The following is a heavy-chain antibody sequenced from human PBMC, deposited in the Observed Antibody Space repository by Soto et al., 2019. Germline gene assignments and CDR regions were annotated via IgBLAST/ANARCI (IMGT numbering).Heavy chain of an antibody. CDR3: AKTPFNYYGSGSYLFDY. CDR1: GFTFSSYA. V-gene: IGHV3-23*01. J-gene: IGHJ4*02. CDR2: ISGSGGST. D-gene: IGHD3-10*01. Sequence: GGSLRLSCAASGFTFSSYAMSWVRQAPGKGLEWVSAISGSGGSTYYADSVKGRFTISRDNSKNTLYLQMNSLRAEDTAVYYCAKTPFNYYGSGSYLFDYWGQGTLVTVSS.